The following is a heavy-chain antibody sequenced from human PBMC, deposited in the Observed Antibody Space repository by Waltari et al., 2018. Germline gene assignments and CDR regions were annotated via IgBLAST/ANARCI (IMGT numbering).Heavy chain of an antibody. J-gene: IGHJ5*02. CDR2: IKQDGSES. V-gene: IGHV3-7*01. CDR3: SVSLNH. Sequence: EVQLVESGGGLVQLGGSLRLSCAASGFTFSNYWMDWVRQAPGKGLEWVANIKQDGSESHYVDSVKGRFTISRDNAQNLLYLQINSLRDEDTAVYYCSVSLNHWGQGTLVTVSS. CDR1: GFTFSNYW.